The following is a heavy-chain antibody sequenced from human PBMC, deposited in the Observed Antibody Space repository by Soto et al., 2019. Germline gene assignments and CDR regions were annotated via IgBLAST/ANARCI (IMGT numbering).Heavy chain of an antibody. CDR3: ARGDCSGGSCYSFDY. J-gene: IGHJ4*02. V-gene: IGHV4-31*03. Sequence: TSETLSLTCTVSGGSISSGGYYWSWIRQHPGKGLEWIGYIYYSGSTYYNPSLKSRVTISVDTSKNQFSLKLSSVTAADTAVYYCARGDCSGGSCYSFDYWGQGTLVTVSS. D-gene: IGHD2-15*01. CDR2: IYYSGST. CDR1: GGSISSGGYY.